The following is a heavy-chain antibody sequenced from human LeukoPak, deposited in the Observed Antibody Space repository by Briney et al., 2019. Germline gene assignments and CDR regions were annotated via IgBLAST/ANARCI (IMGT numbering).Heavy chain of an antibody. CDR1: AFTFSNYN. V-gene: IGHV3-21*04. CDR2: ITSSRAYI. Sequence: GGSLCLSCAPSAFTFSNYNMNCVPGAPGKGLEGVSAITSSRAYIYYADSVKGRFTISRDKAKTSRYLQMNSLRADDTAVYYCARAWRWLQDDAFDIWGQGTMVTVSS. CDR3: ARAWRWLQDDAFDI. J-gene: IGHJ3*02. D-gene: IGHD5-24*01.